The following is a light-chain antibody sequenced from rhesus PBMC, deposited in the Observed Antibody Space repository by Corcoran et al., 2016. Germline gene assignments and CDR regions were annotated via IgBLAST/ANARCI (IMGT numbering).Light chain of an antibody. J-gene: IGKJ2*01. Sequence: EIVMTQSPATLSLSPGERATLSCRASQSVSSSLAWYQQKPGPSPSLLIYGASSRATGITDRFSGSGSGTDVTLTLSSQEPEDVAVYYCLQHSNWPSVGQGTKVEIK. CDR2: GAS. CDR1: QSVSSS. V-gene: IGKV3-24*01. CDR3: LQHSNWPS.